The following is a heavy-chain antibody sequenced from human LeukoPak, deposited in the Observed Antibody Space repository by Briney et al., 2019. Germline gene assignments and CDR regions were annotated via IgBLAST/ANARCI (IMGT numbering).Heavy chain of an antibody. CDR1: GYRITSYW. Sequence: GESLKISCKGSGYRITSYWIGWVRQMPGKGLEWMGIIYPGDSDTRYSPSFQGQVTISADKSISTAYLQWSSLKASDTAMYYCARLGNEYYYGSGYQDAFDIWGQGTMVTVSS. CDR3: ARLGNEYYYGSGYQDAFDI. J-gene: IGHJ3*02. CDR2: IYPGDSDT. D-gene: IGHD3-10*01. V-gene: IGHV5-51*01.